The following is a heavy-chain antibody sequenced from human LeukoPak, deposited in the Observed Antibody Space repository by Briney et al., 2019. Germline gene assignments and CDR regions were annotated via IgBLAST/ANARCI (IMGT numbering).Heavy chain of an antibody. CDR3: ASQPAAMFNNNWFDP. V-gene: IGHV1-18*01. CDR1: GYTFTDYA. D-gene: IGHD2-2*01. Sequence: ASVKVSCKASGYTFTDYAISWVRQAPGQGLEWMGWISTYSGNTKYSQKIQGRVTMTRNTSISTAYMELSSLRSEDTAVYYCASQPAAMFNNNWFDPWGQGTLVTVSS. J-gene: IGHJ5*02. CDR2: ISTYSGNT.